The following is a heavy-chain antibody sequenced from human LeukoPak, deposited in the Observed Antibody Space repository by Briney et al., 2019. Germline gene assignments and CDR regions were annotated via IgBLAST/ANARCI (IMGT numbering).Heavy chain of an antibody. CDR1: GGSISTYY. CDR3: ARHDSGSYPLDY. CDR2: IYYTGST. D-gene: IGHD1-26*01. J-gene: IGHJ4*02. V-gene: IGHV4-59*08. Sequence: KPSETLSLTCTVSGGSISTYYWSWIRQPPGKGLEWIGYIYYTGSTNYNPSLKSRVTISVDTSKNQFSLKLSSATAADTAVYYCARHDSGSYPLDYWGQGTLVTVSS.